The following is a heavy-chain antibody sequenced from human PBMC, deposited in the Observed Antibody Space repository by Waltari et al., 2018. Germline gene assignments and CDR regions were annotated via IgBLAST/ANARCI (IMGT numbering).Heavy chain of an antibody. CDR3: AGDRAIGLFFDY. D-gene: IGHD2-2*01. J-gene: IGHJ4*02. V-gene: IGHV4-4*02. CDR2: VHHSGKT. Sequence: VQLQESGQGLVTPSGALSLTCAVPSYSNSGNDWCSWVRQSPEKGLEWIGQVHHSGKTHYNPSLQSRVTISVYKPKNQFSLNLNSVTAADTAVYYCAGDRAIGLFFDYWGRGTLVTVSS. CDR1: SYSNSGNDW.